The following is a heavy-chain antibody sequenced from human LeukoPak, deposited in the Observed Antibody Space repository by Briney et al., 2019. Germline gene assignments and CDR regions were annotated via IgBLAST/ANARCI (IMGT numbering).Heavy chain of an antibody. CDR3: ARLTTPAGDGVWFDP. CDR1: GYSFTLYW. V-gene: IGHV5-51*01. CDR2: IYPGDSET. J-gene: IGHJ5*02. D-gene: IGHD2-2*01. Sequence: GESLKISCKGSGYSFTLYWIGWVRQMPGKGLEWMGIIYPGDSETRYGPSFQGQVTISADKSSRTAYLQWSSLKASDTAIYYCARLTTPAGDGVWFDPWGQGTLVTVSS.